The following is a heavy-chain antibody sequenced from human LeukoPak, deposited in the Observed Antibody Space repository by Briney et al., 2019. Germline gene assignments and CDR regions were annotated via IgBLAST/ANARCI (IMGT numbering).Heavy chain of an antibody. J-gene: IGHJ4*02. D-gene: IGHD1-26*01. CDR3: ARDTRPYSGSYLGY. CDR1: GFTFSSYA. V-gene: IGHV3-23*01. Sequence: TGGSLRLSCAASGFTFSSYAMSWVRQAPGKGLEWVSAISGSGGSTYYADSVKGRFTISRDNSKNTLYLQMNSLKAEDTAVYYCARDTRPYSGSYLGYWGQGTLVTVSS. CDR2: ISGSGGST.